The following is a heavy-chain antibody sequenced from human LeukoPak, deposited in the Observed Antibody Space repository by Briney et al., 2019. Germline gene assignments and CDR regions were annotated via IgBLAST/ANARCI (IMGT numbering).Heavy chain of an antibody. D-gene: IGHD3-3*01. V-gene: IGHV3-33*06. J-gene: IGHJ4*02. CDR2: IWFDGSVK. Sequence: GGSLRLSCAASGFTFNTHGMHWVRQAPGNGLEWVAAIWFDGSVKHYSDAVKGRFTISRDNSLDTLYLQMNSLRVEDTAMYYCAKDTAIQFLEPAFWGQGTLVTVSS. CDR1: GFTFNTHG. CDR3: AKDTAIQFLEPAF.